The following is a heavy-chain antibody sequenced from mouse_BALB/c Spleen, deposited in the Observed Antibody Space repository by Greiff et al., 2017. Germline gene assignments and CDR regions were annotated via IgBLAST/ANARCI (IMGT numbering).Heavy chain of an antibody. CDR3: ARGDYRDY. CDR1: GYTFTSYW. D-gene: IGHD2-14*01. Sequence: VQLQQPGAELVKPGASVKLSCKASGYTFTSYWMHWVKQRPGQGLEWIGEINPSNGRTNYNEKFKSKATLTVDKSSSTAYMQLSSLTSEDSAVYYCARGDYRDYWGQGTTLTVSS. CDR2: INPSNGRT. J-gene: IGHJ2*01. V-gene: IGHV1S81*02.